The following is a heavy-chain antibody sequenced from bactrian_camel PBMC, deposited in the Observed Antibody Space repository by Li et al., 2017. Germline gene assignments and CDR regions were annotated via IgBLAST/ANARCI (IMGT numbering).Heavy chain of an antibody. CDR3: AARSVGWCPLFEHWLGKRAYTPGGYFAN. Sequence: VQLVESGGDSVQTGGSLRLSCVPSEFSFGGACVGWFRQSPGKEREGVATIEGDGKANYIDSVKGRFTISQDRAKNILYLQMDSLKSEDTGMYYCAARSVGWCPLFEHWLGKRAYTPGGYFANWGQGTQVTVS. V-gene: IGHV3S1*01. CDR2: IEGDGKA. CDR1: EFSFGGAC. D-gene: IGHD1*01. J-gene: IGHJ6*01.